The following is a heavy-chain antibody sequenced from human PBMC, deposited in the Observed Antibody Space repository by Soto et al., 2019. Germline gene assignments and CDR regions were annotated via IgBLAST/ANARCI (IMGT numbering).Heavy chain of an antibody. CDR2: ISSNGGST. D-gene: IGHD1-7*01. V-gene: IGHV3-64D*06. Sequence: PGGSLRLSCSASGFTFSSYAMHWVRQAPGKGLEYVSAISSNGGSTYYADSVKGRFTISRDNSKNTLYLQMSSLRAEDTAVYYCVKGRPPINGTILNDAFDIWGQGTMVTV. J-gene: IGHJ3*02. CDR1: GFTFSSYA. CDR3: VKGRPPINGTILNDAFDI.